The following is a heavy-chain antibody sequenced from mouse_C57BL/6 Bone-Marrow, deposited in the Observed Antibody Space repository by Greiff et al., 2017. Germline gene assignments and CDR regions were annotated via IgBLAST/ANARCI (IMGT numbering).Heavy chain of an antibody. D-gene: IGHD1-1*01. Sequence: QVQLQQSRAELARPGASVKLSCKASGYTFTSYGISWVKQRTGQGLEWIGEIYPRSGNTYYNEKFKGKATLTADKSSSTAYMELRSLTSEDSAVYFCAATVVADFDVWGTGTTVTVSS. CDR1: GYTFTSYG. J-gene: IGHJ1*03. CDR3: AATVVADFDV. V-gene: IGHV1-81*01. CDR2: IYPRSGNT.